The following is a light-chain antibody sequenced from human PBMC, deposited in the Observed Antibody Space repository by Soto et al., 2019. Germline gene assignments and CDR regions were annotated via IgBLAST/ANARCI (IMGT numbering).Light chain of an antibody. Sequence: EIVMTQSPLTLPVTPGEPASISCRSSQSLLYNNTYNYLDWYVQKPGQSPQLLIYLGSTRASGVPDRFSGSGSGTDFTLNVSRVEAEDVGVYYCMQVVQPPWTFGQGTKVDIK. CDR3: MQVVQPPWT. CDR2: LGS. CDR1: QSLLYNNTYNY. V-gene: IGKV2-28*01. J-gene: IGKJ1*01.